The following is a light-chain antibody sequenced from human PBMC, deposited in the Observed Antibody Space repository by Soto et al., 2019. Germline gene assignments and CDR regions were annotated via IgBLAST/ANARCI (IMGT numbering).Light chain of an antibody. CDR3: QQYVGSGPDT. CDR2: GAS. CDR1: QSVSSSN. V-gene: IGKV3-20*01. J-gene: IGKJ4*01. Sequence: ETVLTQSPGTLSLSPGQRATLSCRASQSVSSSNLAWYQQKPGQAPRLLIYGASSRATGIPDRFSGSGSGTDFTLTISGLEPEDFAVYFCQQYVGSGPDTFGGGTKVEVK.